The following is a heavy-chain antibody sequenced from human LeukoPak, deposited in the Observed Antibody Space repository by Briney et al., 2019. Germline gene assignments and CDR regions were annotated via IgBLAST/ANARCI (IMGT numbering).Heavy chain of an antibody. J-gene: IGHJ4*02. CDR3: AKDQEDIVVVPAAMPEYYFDY. CDR2: ISYDGSNK. V-gene: IGHV3-30*18. CDR1: GFTFSSYG. Sequence: GRSLRLSCAASGFTFSSYGMHWVRQAPGKGLEWVAVISYDGSNKYYADSVKGRFTISRDNSKSTLYLQMNSLRAEDTAVYYCAKDQEDIVVVPAAMPEYYFDYWGQGTLDTVSS. D-gene: IGHD2-2*01.